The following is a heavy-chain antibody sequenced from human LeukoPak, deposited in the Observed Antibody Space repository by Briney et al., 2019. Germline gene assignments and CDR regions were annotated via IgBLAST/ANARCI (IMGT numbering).Heavy chain of an antibody. J-gene: IGHJ6*02. D-gene: IGHD4-23*01. CDR2: ISSSSSTI. Sequence: GGSLRLSCAASGFTFSSYSMNWVRQAPGKGLEWVSYISSSSSTIYYADSVKGRFTISRDNAKNSLYLQMNSLRAEDTAVYYCARVGHGGNPGEYYYYGMDVWGQGTTVTVSS. CDR3: ARVGHGGNPGEYYYYGMDV. V-gene: IGHV3-48*04. CDR1: GFTFSSYS.